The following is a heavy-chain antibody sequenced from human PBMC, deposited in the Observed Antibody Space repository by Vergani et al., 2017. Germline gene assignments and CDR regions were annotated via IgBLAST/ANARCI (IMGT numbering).Heavy chain of an antibody. V-gene: IGHV3-48*04. Sequence: EVQLVESGGGLVQPGGSLRLSCAASGFTFSSYSMNWVRQAPGKGLEWVSYISSSSSYTNYADSVKGRFTISRDNAKNSLYLQMNSLRAEDTAVYYCARDEGEEVVPAAMRWYFDLWGRGTLVTVSS. J-gene: IGHJ2*01. CDR1: GFTFSSYS. CDR2: ISSSSSYT. CDR3: ARDEGEEVVPAAMRWYFDL. D-gene: IGHD2-2*01.